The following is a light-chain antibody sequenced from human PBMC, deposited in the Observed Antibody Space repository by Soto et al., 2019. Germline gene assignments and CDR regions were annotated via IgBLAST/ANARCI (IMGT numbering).Light chain of an antibody. CDR3: NSYTSSTTLL. CDR2: DVS. V-gene: IGLV2-14*03. CDR1: SSDVGGYDY. Sequence: QSALTQPASVSGSPGQSITISCTGTSSDVGGYDYVPWYQQHPGKAPKLMIYDVSNRPSGVSNRFSGSKSGNTASLTISGLQAEDEADYYCNSYTSSTTLLFGGGTKLTVL. J-gene: IGLJ2*01.